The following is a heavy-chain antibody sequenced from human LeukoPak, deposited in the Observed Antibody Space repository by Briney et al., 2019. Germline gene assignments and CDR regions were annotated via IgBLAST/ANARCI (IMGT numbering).Heavy chain of an antibody. Sequence: ASVKVSCKVSGYTLTELSMHWVRQAPGKGLEWMGGLDPEDGETIYAQKFQGRVTMTEDTSTDTAYMELSSLRSEDTAVYYCATPRCSSTSCYGNWFDPWGQGTLVTVSS. CDR2: LDPEDGET. D-gene: IGHD2-2*01. V-gene: IGHV1-24*01. J-gene: IGHJ5*02. CDR1: GYTLTELS. CDR3: ATPRCSSTSCYGNWFDP.